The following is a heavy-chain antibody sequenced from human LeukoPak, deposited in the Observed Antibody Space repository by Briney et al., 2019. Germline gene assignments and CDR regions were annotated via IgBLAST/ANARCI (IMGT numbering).Heavy chain of an antibody. J-gene: IGHJ5*02. CDR1: SDFVSICH. V-gene: IGHV4-4*07. CDR2: VHVSGAN. Sequence: KSSETLSLLCSVSSDFVSICHWHWLPHPAGRAREFIGRVHVSGANNYNPSLAGRVTMSVDRSKNQSSLKLNSPTATDPPVYSCPREAGHERRAGYFAPWGKGTLVTVSS. D-gene: IGHD1-1*01. CDR3: PREAGHERRAGYFAP.